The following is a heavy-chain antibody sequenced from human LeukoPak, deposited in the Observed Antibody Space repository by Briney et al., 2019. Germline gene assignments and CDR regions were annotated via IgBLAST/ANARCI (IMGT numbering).Heavy chain of an antibody. CDR1: KFTFRYYA. J-gene: IGHJ4*02. V-gene: IGHV3-9*01. CDR2: INGDGGGV. CDR3: ARDRGGKVDTGAVEY. D-gene: IGHD5-18*01. Sequence: GGSLRLSCVGSKFTFRYYAMHWVRQAPGRGLEWVAGINGDGGGVAYADSVVGRFTISRDYAGTSLYLQMNSLRPEDTALYYCARDRGGKVDTGAVEYWGQGTQVAVSS.